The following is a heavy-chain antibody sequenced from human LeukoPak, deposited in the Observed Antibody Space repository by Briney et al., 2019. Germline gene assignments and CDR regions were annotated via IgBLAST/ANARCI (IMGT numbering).Heavy chain of an antibody. D-gene: IGHD2-15*01. Sequence: GGSLRLSCAVSGFTFTSYAMSWGRQAPGKGLEWVSSISGSGGSTYYADSVKGRFTISGDNSKNTMYLQVNSLGAEDTAVYYCAKDGSGSSPGVWGQGTTVTVSS. CDR1: GFTFTSYA. V-gene: IGHV3-23*01. CDR2: ISGSGGST. J-gene: IGHJ6*02. CDR3: AKDGSGSSPGV.